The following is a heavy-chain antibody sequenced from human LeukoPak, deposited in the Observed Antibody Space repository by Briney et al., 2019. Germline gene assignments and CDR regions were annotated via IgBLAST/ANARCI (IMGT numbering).Heavy chain of an antibody. CDR1: GFTFSSYG. CDR3: ARLAAAVAAAKDDY. J-gene: IGHJ4*02. Sequence: GRSLRLSCAASGFTFSSYGMHWVRQAPGKGLEWVAVIWYDGSNKYYADSVEGRFTISRDNSKNTLYLQMNSLRDEDTAVYYCARLAAAVAAAKDDYWGQGTLVTVSS. D-gene: IGHD6-19*01. V-gene: IGHV3-33*01. CDR2: IWYDGSNK.